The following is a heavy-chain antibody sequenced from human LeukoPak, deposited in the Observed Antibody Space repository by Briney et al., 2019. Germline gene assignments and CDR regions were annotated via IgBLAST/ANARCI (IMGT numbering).Heavy chain of an antibody. CDR3: ARDTQYYDFWSGYYAFDY. CDR1: GGSICSGSYY. Sequence: SETLSLTCTVSGGSICSGSYYWSWIRQPAGKGLEWIGRIYTSGSTNYNPSLKSRVTISVDTSKNQFSLKLSSVTAADTAVYYCARDTQYYDFWSGYYAFDYWGQGTLVTVSS. J-gene: IGHJ4*02. CDR2: IYTSGST. V-gene: IGHV4-61*02. D-gene: IGHD3-3*01.